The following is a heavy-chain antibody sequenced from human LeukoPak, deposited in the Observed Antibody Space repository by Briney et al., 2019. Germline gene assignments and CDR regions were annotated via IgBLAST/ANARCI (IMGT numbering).Heavy chain of an antibody. CDR1: GNSFTSYW. CDR2: IYCGDSDT. CDR3: ARRNGYNVGALDFDY. Sequence: GESLKISCKASGNSFTSYWIAWVRQMPGKGLEWMGIIYCGDSDTRYSPSFQGQVTISADKSISIAYLQWSSLKASDTAMYYCARRNGYNVGALDFDYWGQGTLVTVSS. J-gene: IGHJ4*02. D-gene: IGHD5-24*01. V-gene: IGHV5-51*01.